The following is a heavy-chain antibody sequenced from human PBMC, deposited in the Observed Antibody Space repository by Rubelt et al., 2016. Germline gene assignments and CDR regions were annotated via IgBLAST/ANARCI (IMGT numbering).Heavy chain of an antibody. CDR3: ARDRIRIAARQGWYFDL. CDR1: GYTFTSYG. CDR2: ISAYNGNT. V-gene: IGHV1-18*01. Sequence: QVQRVQSGAEVKKPGASVKVSCKASGYTFTSYGISWVRQAPGQGLEWMGWISAYNGNTNYAQKRQGRVTMTTDIATSTAYMELRSLRSDDTAVYYCARDRIRIAARQGWYFDLWGRGTLVTVSS. J-gene: IGHJ2*01. D-gene: IGHD6-6*01.